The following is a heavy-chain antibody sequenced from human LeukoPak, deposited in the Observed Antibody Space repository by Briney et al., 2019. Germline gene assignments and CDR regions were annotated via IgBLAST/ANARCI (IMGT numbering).Heavy chain of an antibody. CDR2: INHSGST. J-gene: IGHJ3*02. Sequence: SETLSLTCAVYGGSFSGYYWSWIRQPPGKGLEWIGEINHSGSTNYNPSLKSRVTISVDTSKNQFSLKLSSVTAADTAVYHCATDSSSYDAFDIWGQGTMVTVSS. CDR1: GGSFSGYY. V-gene: IGHV4-34*01. D-gene: IGHD6-6*01. CDR3: ATDSSSYDAFDI.